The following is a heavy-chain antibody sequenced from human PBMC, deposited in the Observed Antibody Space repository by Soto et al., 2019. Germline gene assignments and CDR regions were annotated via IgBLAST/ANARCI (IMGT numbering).Heavy chain of an antibody. J-gene: IGHJ4*02. CDR3: ARGRRALLWFGEFKYYFDY. Sequence: PAETLSLTSAGFGGSFSGYYWSWIRKPPEKQLEKIGEINHSGSTNYNPSIKSRVTISVYTSKNQFSLKLSSVTAAYTAVYYCARGRRALLWFGEFKYYFDYWGQGTLVTSPQ. CDR1: GGSFSGYY. V-gene: IGHV4-34*01. CDR2: INHSGST. D-gene: IGHD3-10*01.